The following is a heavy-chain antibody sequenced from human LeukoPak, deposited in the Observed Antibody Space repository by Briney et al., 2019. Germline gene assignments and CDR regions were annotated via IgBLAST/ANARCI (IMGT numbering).Heavy chain of an antibody. D-gene: IGHD1-26*01. J-gene: IGHJ4*02. V-gene: IGHV3-30*18. CDR2: ISYDGSNK. CDR1: GFTFSNYG. CDR3: AKEVRDSGSYRFDY. Sequence: GGSLRLSCAASGFTFSNYGIHWVRQAPGKGLEWVAVISYDGSNKYYADSVKGRFTISRDNSKNTLYLQMNSLRAEDTAVYYCAKEVRDSGSYRFDYWGQETLVTVSS.